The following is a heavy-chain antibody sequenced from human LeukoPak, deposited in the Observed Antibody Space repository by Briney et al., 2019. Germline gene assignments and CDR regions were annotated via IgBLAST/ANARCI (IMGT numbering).Heavy chain of an antibody. Sequence: SQTLSLTCTVSGGSISSGSYYWSWIRQPAGKGLEWIGRIYTSGSTNYNPSLKSRVTISVDTSTNQFSLKMSSVTAADTAVYYCASKAPIFGVVGYMDVWGKGTAVTVSS. CDR1: GGSISSGSYY. CDR2: IYTSGST. D-gene: IGHD3-3*01. J-gene: IGHJ6*03. V-gene: IGHV4-61*02. CDR3: ASKAPIFGVVGYMDV.